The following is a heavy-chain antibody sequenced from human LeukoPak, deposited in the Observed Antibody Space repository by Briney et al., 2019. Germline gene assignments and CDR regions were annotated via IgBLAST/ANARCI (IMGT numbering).Heavy chain of an antibody. Sequence: GGSLRLSCAASGFTFSSYWMSWVRQAPGKGLEWVANIKQDGSEKYYVDSVKGRFTISRDNAKNSLYLQMNSLRAGDTAVYYCARGYDFWSGRDGMDVWGQGTTVTVSS. V-gene: IGHV3-7*05. CDR3: ARGYDFWSGRDGMDV. CDR2: IKQDGSEK. CDR1: GFTFSSYW. D-gene: IGHD3-3*01. J-gene: IGHJ6*02.